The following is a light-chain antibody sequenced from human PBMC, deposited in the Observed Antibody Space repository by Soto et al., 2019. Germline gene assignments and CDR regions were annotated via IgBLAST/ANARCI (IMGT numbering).Light chain of an antibody. CDR2: DVN. Sequence: SVLSQPPSAVWCPGDSVTMCCSGTRSAVGAYISVAWYQQHPGKAPKLMIYDVNRRPSGVPDSFSGSKSGTTFSLTVSGLQAEDDADYYCDSFAGGTYVFGTGTKVSV. V-gene: IGLV2-8*01. J-gene: IGLJ1*01. CDR3: DSFAGGTYV. CDR1: RSAVGAYIS.